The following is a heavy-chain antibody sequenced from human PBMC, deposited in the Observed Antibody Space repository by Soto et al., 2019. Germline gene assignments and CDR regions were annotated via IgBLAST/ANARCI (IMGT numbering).Heavy chain of an antibody. D-gene: IGHD5-12*01. Sequence: GGSLRLSCAASGFTFSSYAMSWGRQAPGKGLEGGSAIIRSSVITDYADSVKGRFTISTDNSKNTLYLQRSTLRPEDTAGTYFAKEPRGRWLRYFDYWGQGTMVTVSS. CDR1: GFTFSSYA. CDR2: IIRSSVIT. CDR3: AKEPRGRWLRYFDY. V-gene: IGHV3-23*01. J-gene: IGHJ4*02.